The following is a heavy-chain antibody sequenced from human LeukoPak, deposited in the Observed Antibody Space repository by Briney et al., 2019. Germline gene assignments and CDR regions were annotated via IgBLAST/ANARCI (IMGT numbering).Heavy chain of an antibody. D-gene: IGHD3-10*01. V-gene: IGHV4-39*01. CDR1: GGSISSSSYY. CDR2: IYYSGST. J-gene: IGHJ4*02. Sequence: PSETLSLTCTVSGGSISSSSYYWGWIRQPPGKGLEWIGSIYYSGSTYYNPSLKSRVTISVDTSKNQFSLKLSSVTAADTAVYYCARHIYGSGSYYPSFFDYWGQGTLVTVSS. CDR3: ARHIYGSGSYYPSFFDY.